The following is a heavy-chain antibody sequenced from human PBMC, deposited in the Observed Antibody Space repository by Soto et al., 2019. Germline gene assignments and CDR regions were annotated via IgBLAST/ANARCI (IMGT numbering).Heavy chain of an antibody. Sequence: EVQLVESGGGLVQPGGSLRLSCAASGFTFNNYWMTWVRQAPGKGLEWVANIRQDGSETYYVDSLKGRFTISRDNAKNSLFLQMNSLRAEDTAVYYCARDGGAWYFDLCGRGTLVTVSS. J-gene: IGHJ2*01. V-gene: IGHV3-7*01. CDR1: GFTFNNYW. CDR2: IRQDGSET. D-gene: IGHD3-10*01. CDR3: ARDGGAWYFDL.